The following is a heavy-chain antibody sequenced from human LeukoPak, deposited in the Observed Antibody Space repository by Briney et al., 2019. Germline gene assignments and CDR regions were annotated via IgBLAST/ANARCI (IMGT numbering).Heavy chain of an antibody. J-gene: IGHJ5*02. Sequence: ASVKVSCKASGGTFSSYAISWVRRAPGQGLEWMGGIIPIFGTANYAQKFQGRVAITADESTSTAYMELSSLRSEDTAVYYCAPEPGVGFGVDPWGQGTLVTVSS. V-gene: IGHV1-69*13. CDR1: GGTFSSYA. CDR3: APEPGVGFGVDP. CDR2: IIPIFGTA. D-gene: IGHD3-16*01.